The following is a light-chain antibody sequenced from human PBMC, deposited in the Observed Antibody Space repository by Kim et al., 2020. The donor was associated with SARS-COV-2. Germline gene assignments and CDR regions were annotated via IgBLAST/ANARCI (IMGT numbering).Light chain of an antibody. CDR1: SPRSFY. V-gene: IGLV3-19*01. J-gene: IGLJ3*02. CDR2: GKN. CDR3: NSRDGGNHHIL. Sequence: SSELTQDPAVSVALGQTVRITCRGDSPRSFYASWYQQKAGQAPVLVLFGKNNRSSGIPERFSGSKSGDIASLTITGAQAEDEADYYCNSRDGGNHHILFGGGTRLTAL.